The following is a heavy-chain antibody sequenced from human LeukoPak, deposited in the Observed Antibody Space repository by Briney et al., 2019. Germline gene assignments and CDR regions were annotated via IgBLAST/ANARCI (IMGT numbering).Heavy chain of an antibody. CDR3: ARSYSGSWIDY. CDR2: VYYSGNT. J-gene: IGHJ4*02. D-gene: IGHD1-26*01. V-gene: IGHV4-59*01. CDR1: GGSISTDY. Sequence: SETLSLTCTVSGGSISTDYWSWIRQPPGRGLEWIGYVYYSGNTNYNPSLKSRVTMSVDTSKNQFSLNLSSVTAADTAVYYCARSYSGSWIDYWGQGTLVTVSS.